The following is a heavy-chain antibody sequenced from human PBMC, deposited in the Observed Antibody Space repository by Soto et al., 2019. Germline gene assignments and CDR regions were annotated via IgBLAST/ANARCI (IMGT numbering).Heavy chain of an antibody. CDR2: IYSGGST. J-gene: IGHJ4*02. V-gene: IGHV3-53*02. Sequence: EVQLVETGGGLNQPGGSLRLSCAASGFTVSNNYMSWVRQAPGKGLEWVSLIYSGGSTYYADSVKGRFTISRDNSKNTLYLQMNSLRAEDTAVYYCATYSSLDYSGQGTLVTVSS. CDR1: GFTVSNNY. CDR3: ATYSSLDY. D-gene: IGHD6-13*01.